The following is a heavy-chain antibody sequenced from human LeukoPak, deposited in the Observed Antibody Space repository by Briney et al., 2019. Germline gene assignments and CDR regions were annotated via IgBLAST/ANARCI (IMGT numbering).Heavy chain of an antibody. D-gene: IGHD6-6*01. CDR3: ARGYLGIAARRSWFDP. J-gene: IGHJ5*02. V-gene: IGHV4-30-2*01. CDR1: GGSISSGGYS. CDR2: IYHSGST. Sequence: SQTLSLTCAASGGSISSGGYSWSWLRPPPGKGLEWIGYIYHSGSTYYNPSLKSRVTISVDRSKNQFSLKLSSVTAADTAVYYCARGYLGIAARRSWFDPWGQGTLVTVSS.